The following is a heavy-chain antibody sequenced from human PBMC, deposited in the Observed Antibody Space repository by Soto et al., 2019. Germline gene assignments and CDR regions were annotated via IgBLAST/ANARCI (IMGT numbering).Heavy chain of an antibody. CDR2: MNPSNGRT. D-gene: IGHD2-2*01. J-gene: IGHJ6*03. V-gene: IGHV1-8*01. CDR1: GYTFTGHD. Sequence: QVQLVQSGTEVKKPGASVKVSCKASGYTFTGHDINWVRQDTGQGLEWMGWMNPSNGRTGYAQKFQGRFYMTRNTSISTAYMELSSLRSDDTALYYCARGPTDDYCSTTSCPEEYYYYMDVWGKGTTVTVSS. CDR3: ARGPTDDYCSTTSCPEEYYYYMDV.